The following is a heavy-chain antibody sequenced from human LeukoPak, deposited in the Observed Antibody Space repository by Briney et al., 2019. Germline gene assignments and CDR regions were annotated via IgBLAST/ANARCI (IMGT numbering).Heavy chain of an antibody. J-gene: IGHJ6*03. CDR2: IYYSGST. V-gene: IGHV4-59*01. D-gene: IGHD5-18*01. CDR3: ARTTEGGYTYGYFYYYYMDV. Sequence: NTSETLSLTCTVSGDSISNYYWSWIRQPPGKGLEWIGYIYYSGSTNYNPSLKSRVTISVDTSKNQFSLKLTSVTAADTAVYYCARTTEGGYTYGYFYYYYMDVWGKGTTVTISS. CDR1: GDSISNYY.